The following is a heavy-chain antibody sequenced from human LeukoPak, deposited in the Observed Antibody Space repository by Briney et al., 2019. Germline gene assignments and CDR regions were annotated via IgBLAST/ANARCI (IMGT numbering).Heavy chain of an antibody. CDR2: INHSGST. CDR3: ARDTHYYDSSGADY. V-gene: IGHV4-34*01. CDR1: GGSFSGYY. Sequence: PSETLSLTCAVYGGSFSGYYWSWIRQPPGKGLEWIGEINHSGSTNYNPSLKSRVTISVDTSKNQFSLKLSSVTAADTAVYYCARDTHYYDSSGADYWGQGTLVTVSS. J-gene: IGHJ4*02. D-gene: IGHD3-22*01.